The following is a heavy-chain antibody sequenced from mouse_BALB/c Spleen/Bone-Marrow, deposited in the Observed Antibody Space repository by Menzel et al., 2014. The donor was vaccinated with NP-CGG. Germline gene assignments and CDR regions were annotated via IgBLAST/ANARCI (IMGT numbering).Heavy chain of an antibody. J-gene: IGHJ2*01. CDR3: TRTGYFDN. CDR2: IRLKSNNYAT. V-gene: IGHV6-6*02. Sequence: EVKLMESGGGLVQPGGSMKLSCVASGSTFSNYWMNWVRQSPEKGLEWVAEIRLKSNNYATHYAESVKGRFTISGDDSKSSVYLQMNNLRAEDTGIYYCTRTGYFDNWGQGITLTVSS. D-gene: IGHD4-1*01. CDR1: GSTFSNYW.